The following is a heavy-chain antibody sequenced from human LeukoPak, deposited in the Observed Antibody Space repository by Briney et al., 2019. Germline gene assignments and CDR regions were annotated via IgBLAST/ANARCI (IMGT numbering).Heavy chain of an antibody. D-gene: IGHD1-14*01. J-gene: IGHJ4*02. Sequence: SQTLSLTCAISGDSVSNTRSAWNWIRQSPSRGLEWLGRTYYRSKWYNDYAVSVKSRITNNPDTSKNQFSLQLNSVTPEDTAVYFCARVNSWTEEPDTGFDYWGQGTLVTVSS. CDR1: GDSVSNTRSA. CDR2: TYYRSKWYN. CDR3: ARVNSWTEEPDTGFDY. V-gene: IGHV6-1*01.